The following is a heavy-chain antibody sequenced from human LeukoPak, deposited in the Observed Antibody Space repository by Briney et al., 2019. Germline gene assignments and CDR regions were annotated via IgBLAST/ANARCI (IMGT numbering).Heavy chain of an antibody. CDR1: GFSLSDYW. CDR3: AILYGSGSYPHLDIDY. V-gene: IGHV3-74*01. J-gene: IGHJ4*02. D-gene: IGHD3-10*01. CDR2: ITSDGSTT. Sequence: AGGSLRLSCVGSGFSLSDYWMHWVRQTPGKGLMWVSRITSDGSTTWYADSVKGRFTVSRDNAKNTLFLEMNSLRDEDTAVYYCAILYGSGSYPHLDIDYWGQGTLVTVSS.